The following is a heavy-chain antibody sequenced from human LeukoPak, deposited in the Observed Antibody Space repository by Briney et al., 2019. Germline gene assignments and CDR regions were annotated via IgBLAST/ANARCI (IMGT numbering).Heavy chain of an antibody. CDR3: ARSSHSGVWYDLDY. D-gene: IGHD6-19*01. CDR1: GFTLNTNGMR. Sequence: SGPALVKPTQTLTLTCTFSGFTLNTNGMRVSWIRQSPGKALEYFARIDWDDNTFYSASLRSRLTISKDTSKNQVILTMANMDPVDTATYYCARSSHSGVWYDLDYWGQGILVTVSS. J-gene: IGHJ4*02. CDR2: IDWDDNT. V-gene: IGHV2-70*04.